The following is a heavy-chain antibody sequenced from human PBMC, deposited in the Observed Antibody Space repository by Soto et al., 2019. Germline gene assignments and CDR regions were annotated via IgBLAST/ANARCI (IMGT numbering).Heavy chain of an antibody. D-gene: IGHD1-26*01. CDR1: GFTFSSYG. CDR2: IWYDGSNK. V-gene: IGHV3-33*01. Sequence: ESGGGVVQPGRSLRLSCAASGFTFSSYGMHWVRQAPGKGLEWVAVIWYDGSNKYYADSVKGRFTISRDNSKNTLYLQMNSLRAEDTAVYYCARDEWAGEPQYYYGMDVWGQGTTVTVSS. CDR3: ARDEWAGEPQYYYGMDV. J-gene: IGHJ6*02.